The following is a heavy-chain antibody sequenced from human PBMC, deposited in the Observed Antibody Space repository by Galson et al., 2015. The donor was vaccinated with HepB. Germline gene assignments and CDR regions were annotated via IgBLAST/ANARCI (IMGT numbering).Heavy chain of an antibody. CDR3: ARDSRHCSSTSCYPRTGGAFDI. J-gene: IGHJ3*02. V-gene: IGHV1-69*04. CDR2: IIPILGIA. CDR1: GGTFSSYA. Sequence: SVKVSCKASGGTFSSYAISWVRQAPGQGLEWMGRIIPILGIANYAQKFQGRVTITADKSTSTAYMELSSLRSEDTAVYYCARDSRHCSSTSCYPRTGGAFDIWGQGTMVTVSS. D-gene: IGHD2-2*01.